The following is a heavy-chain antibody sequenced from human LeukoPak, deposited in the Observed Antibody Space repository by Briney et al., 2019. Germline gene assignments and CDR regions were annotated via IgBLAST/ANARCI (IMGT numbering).Heavy chain of an antibody. D-gene: IGHD3-16*02. J-gene: IGHJ4*02. Sequence: GASVKVSCKASGYTFTGYYVHWVRQAPGQGLEWMGWINPNSGGTNYAQKFQGRVTMTRDTSISTAYMELSRLRSDDTAVYYCARRVTFGGVIVNFDYWGQGTLVTVSS. CDR3: ARRVTFGGVIVNFDY. CDR1: GYTFTGYY. CDR2: INPNSGGT. V-gene: IGHV1-2*02.